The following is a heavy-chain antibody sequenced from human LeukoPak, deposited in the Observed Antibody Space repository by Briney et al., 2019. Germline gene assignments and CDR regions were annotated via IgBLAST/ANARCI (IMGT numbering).Heavy chain of an antibody. D-gene: IGHD2-15*01. V-gene: IGHV3-33*01. CDR1: GFTFRSYG. Sequence: GALRLSCAASGFTFRSYGMHWVRQAPGKRLEWVAVIWHDGTNKYYADSVKGRFTISRDNSKNTLYLQVNSLRAEDTAVYYCARDRGSNDPIDYWGQGTLVTVSS. CDR3: ARDRGSNDPIDY. CDR2: IWHDGTNK. J-gene: IGHJ4*02.